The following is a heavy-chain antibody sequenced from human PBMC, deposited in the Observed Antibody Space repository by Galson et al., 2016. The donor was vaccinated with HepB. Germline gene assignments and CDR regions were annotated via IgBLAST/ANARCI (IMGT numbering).Heavy chain of an antibody. J-gene: IGHJ6*04. V-gene: IGHV1-2*02. D-gene: IGHD4-17*01. Sequence: SVKVSCKASGYSFTGYYIHWVRQAPGQGLEWMGWINSNSGGTKFAQKLQGRVTMTRDRSISTAYMDLSRLRSDDTAVYYCARVYGENLFEFFGMDVWGKGTTVIVSS. CDR1: GYSFTGYY. CDR3: ARVYGENLFEFFGMDV. CDR2: INSNSGGT.